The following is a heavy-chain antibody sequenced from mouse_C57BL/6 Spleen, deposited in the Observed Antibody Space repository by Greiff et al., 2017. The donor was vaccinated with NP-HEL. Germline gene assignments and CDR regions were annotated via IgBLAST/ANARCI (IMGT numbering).Heavy chain of an antibody. CDR1: GYTFTDYE. V-gene: IGHV1-15*01. D-gene: IGHD2-4*01. Sequence: QVQLQQSGAELVRPGASVTLSCKASGYTFTDYEMHWVKQTPVHGLEWIGAIDPETGGTAYNQKFKGKAILTADKSSSTAYMELRSLTSEDSAVYYCTRGSRYDYDGGYYFDDWGQGTTLTVSS. CDR3: TRGSRYDYDGGYYFDD. CDR2: IDPETGGT. J-gene: IGHJ2*01.